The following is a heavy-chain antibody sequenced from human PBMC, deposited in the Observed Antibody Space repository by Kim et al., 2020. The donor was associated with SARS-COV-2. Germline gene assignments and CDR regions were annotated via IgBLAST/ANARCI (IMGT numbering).Heavy chain of an antibody. Sequence: ASVKVSCKASGYTFTRYYIHWVRQAPGQAPECMGIINPSDGGPSYTQKFQGRLTMTRDTCTSTVYMELSSLRSDDTAVYYCARDHSGGSYFDYWGQGTLVTVSS. CDR3: ARDHSGGSYFDY. CDR2: INPSDGGP. D-gene: IGHD3-10*01. J-gene: IGHJ4*02. V-gene: IGHV1-46*01. CDR1: GYTFTRYY.